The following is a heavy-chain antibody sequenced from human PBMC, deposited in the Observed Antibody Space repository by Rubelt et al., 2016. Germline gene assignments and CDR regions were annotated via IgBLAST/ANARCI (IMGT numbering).Heavy chain of an antibody. Sequence: AEVEKPGASVKLSCKASGYTFTDYAMHWVRQAPGQRLEYMGWINGGNGNTKYSQNFQGRVTITRDTSASTGYMELSSLRSEDTAVYYCARVVGYSNYYYYVIDVWVQGTTVTVS. V-gene: IGHV1-3*01. J-gene: IGHJ6*02. CDR3: ARVVGYSNYYYYVIDV. CDR1: GYTFTDYA. CDR2: INGGNGNT. D-gene: IGHD4-11*01.